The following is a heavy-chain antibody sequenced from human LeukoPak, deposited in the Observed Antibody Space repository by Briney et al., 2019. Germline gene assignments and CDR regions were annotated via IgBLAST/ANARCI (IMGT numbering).Heavy chain of an antibody. Sequence: PGGSLKLSCAASGFTFSGSVMHWVRQPSGKGLEWVGRIRSKTNNDATAYAASVKGRFTIYRDDSKNMAYLQMNSLRAEDTAVYYCARSNLGVEMASDYWGQGTLVTVSS. D-gene: IGHD5-24*01. V-gene: IGHV3-73*01. CDR2: IRSKTNNDAT. CDR1: GFTFSGSV. CDR3: ARSNLGVEMASDY. J-gene: IGHJ4*02.